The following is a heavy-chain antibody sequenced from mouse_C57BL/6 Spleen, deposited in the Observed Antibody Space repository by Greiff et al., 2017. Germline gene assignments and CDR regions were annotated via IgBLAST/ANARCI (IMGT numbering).Heavy chain of an antibody. CDR2: INPGSGGT. J-gene: IGHJ4*01. CDR1: GYAFTNYL. CDR3: ARKDNYYGSSKPSYAMDY. D-gene: IGHD1-1*01. Sequence: QVQLQQSGPELVKPGASVKVSCKASGYAFTNYLIEWVKQRPGQGLEWIGVINPGSGGTNYNEKFKGKATLTADKSSSTAYMQLSSLTSEDSAVYFCARKDNYYGSSKPSYAMDYWGQGTSVTVSS. V-gene: IGHV1-54*01.